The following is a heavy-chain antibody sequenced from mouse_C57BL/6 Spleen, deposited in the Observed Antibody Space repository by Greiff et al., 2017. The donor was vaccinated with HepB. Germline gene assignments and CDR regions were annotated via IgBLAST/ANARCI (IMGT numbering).Heavy chain of an antibody. Sequence: QVQLQQPGTELVKPGASVKLSCKASGYTFTSYWMHWVKQRPGQGLEWIGNINPSNGGTNYNEKFKSKATLTVDKSSSTAYMQLSSLTSEDSAVYYCARDGEGLRRCYAMDYWGQVTSVTVSS. CDR1: GYTFTSYW. D-gene: IGHD2-4*01. V-gene: IGHV1-53*01. CDR2: INPSNGGT. J-gene: IGHJ4*01. CDR3: ARDGEGLRRCYAMDY.